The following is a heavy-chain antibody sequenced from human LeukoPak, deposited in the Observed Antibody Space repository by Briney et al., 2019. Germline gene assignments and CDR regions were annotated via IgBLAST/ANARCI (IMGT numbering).Heavy chain of an antibody. Sequence: SETLSLTCTVSGGSISSYYWSWIRQPPGKGLEWIGYIYYSGSTYYNPSLKSRVTISVDTSKNQFSLKLSSVTAADTAVYYCARAYGSGSRLSDAFDIWGQGTMVTVSS. CDR3: ARAYGSGSRLSDAFDI. CDR1: GGSISSYY. V-gene: IGHV4-59*12. D-gene: IGHD3-10*01. CDR2: IYYSGST. J-gene: IGHJ3*02.